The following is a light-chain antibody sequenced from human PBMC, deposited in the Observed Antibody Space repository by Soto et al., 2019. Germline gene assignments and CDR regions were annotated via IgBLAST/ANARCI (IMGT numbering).Light chain of an antibody. Sequence: QSVLTQPRSVSGSPGQSLTISGTGTTSDVGAYNYVSWYQQHPGKAPKLIIYDVTKRPSGVPARFSGSKSGNTATLTVSGLQAEDEADYYCCSYAGDTPYVFGAGTKVTVL. V-gene: IGLV2-11*01. CDR3: CSYAGDTPYV. J-gene: IGLJ1*01. CDR1: TSDVGAYNY. CDR2: DVT.